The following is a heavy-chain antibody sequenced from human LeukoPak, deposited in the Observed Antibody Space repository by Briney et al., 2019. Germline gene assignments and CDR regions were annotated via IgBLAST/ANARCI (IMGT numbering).Heavy chain of an antibody. CDR2: INHSGST. Sequence: PSETLSLTCAVSGGSISSSNWWSWIRQPPGKGLEWIGEINHSGSTNYNPSLKSRVTISVDTSKNQFSLKLSSVTAADTAVYYCAMGRGAAVFDYWGQGTLVTVSS. D-gene: IGHD2-15*01. CDR3: AMGRGAAVFDY. CDR1: GGSISSSNW. J-gene: IGHJ4*02. V-gene: IGHV4-4*02.